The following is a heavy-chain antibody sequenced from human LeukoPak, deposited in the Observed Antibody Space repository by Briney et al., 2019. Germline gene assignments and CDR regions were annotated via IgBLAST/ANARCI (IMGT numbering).Heavy chain of an antibody. CDR2: IIPIFGTA. CDR3: ARQDLYYDFWSGPRKLDY. J-gene: IGHJ4*02. V-gene: IGHV1-69*05. Sequence: SVKVSCKASGGTFSSYAISWVRQAPGQGLEWMGGIIPIFGTANYAQKFQGRVTITTDESTSTAYMELSSLRSEDTAVYYCARQDLYYDFWSGPRKLDYWGQGTLVTVSS. D-gene: IGHD3-3*01. CDR1: GGTFSSYA.